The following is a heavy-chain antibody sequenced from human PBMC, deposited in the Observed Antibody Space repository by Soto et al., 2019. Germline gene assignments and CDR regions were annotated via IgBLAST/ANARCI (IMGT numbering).Heavy chain of an antibody. V-gene: IGHV1-2*02. CDR1: GYTFTGYY. Sequence: GASVKVSCKASGYTFTGYYMHWVRQAPGQGLEWMGWINPNSGGTNYAQKFQGRVTMTRDTSISTAYMELSRLRSDDTAVYYCARDLPGTTVNFDYWGQGTLVTVSS. CDR2: INPNSGGT. CDR3: ARDLPGTTVNFDY. D-gene: IGHD1-1*01. J-gene: IGHJ4*02.